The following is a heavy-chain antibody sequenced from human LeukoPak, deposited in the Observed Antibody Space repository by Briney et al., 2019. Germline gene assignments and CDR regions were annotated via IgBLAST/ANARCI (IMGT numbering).Heavy chain of an antibody. CDR2: IYHSGST. V-gene: IGHV4-30-2*01. J-gene: IGHJ6*02. CDR1: GGSISSGGYS. CDR3: ARGGLMWHYYYGMDV. Sequence: SQTLSLTCAVSGGSISSGGYSWSWIRQPPGKGLEWIGYIYHSGSTYYNPSLKSRVTISVDTSKNQFSLKLSSVTAADTAVYYCARGGLMWHYYYGMDVWGQGTTVTVSS. D-gene: IGHD3-16*01.